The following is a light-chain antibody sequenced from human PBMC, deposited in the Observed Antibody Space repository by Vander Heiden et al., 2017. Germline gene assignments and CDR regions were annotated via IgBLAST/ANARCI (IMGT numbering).Light chain of an antibody. Sequence: ELVMTQSPATLSVSPGERATLSCRASQSVSSNLAWYHQKPGQAPRLLIYGASTRATGIPARFSGSGSGTEFTLTISSLQSEDFAVYYCQQDNNWPRTFGQGTRLEIK. J-gene: IGKJ5*01. CDR3: QQDNNWPRT. V-gene: IGKV3-15*01. CDR1: QSVSSN. CDR2: GAS.